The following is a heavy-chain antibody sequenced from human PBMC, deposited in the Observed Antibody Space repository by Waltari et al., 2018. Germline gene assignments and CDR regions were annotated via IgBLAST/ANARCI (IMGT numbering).Heavy chain of an antibody. D-gene: IGHD4-17*01. CDR3: ARWDQDYFSFFFDY. CDR2: FYYDGGT. CDR1: GTSISSKKHY. V-gene: IGHV4-30-4*08. Sequence: QVHLQEMGPGLVKHSQTLSLTCAVSGTSISSKKHYWTWIRQPPGKGLEWIGSFYYDGGTKYTPSLESRVTISIDTSKNQFSLKLSSVTAADTAVYFCARWDQDYFSFFFDYWGRGTLVTVSS. J-gene: IGHJ4*02.